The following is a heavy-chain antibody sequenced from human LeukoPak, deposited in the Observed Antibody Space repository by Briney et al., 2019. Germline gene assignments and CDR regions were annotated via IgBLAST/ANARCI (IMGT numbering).Heavy chain of an antibody. V-gene: IGHV3-23*01. J-gene: IGHJ6*02. CDR3: AKDNTMIRGIIYYGMDV. D-gene: IGHD3-10*01. CDR2: ISGSGGST. Sequence: GGSLRLSCEASGFTFNTCAMSWVRQVPGKGLEWVSAISGSGGSTYYADSVTGRFTISRDNSKNTLCLQMNSLRAEDTAVYYCAKDNTMIRGIIYYGMDVWGQGTTVTVSS. CDR1: GFTFNTCA.